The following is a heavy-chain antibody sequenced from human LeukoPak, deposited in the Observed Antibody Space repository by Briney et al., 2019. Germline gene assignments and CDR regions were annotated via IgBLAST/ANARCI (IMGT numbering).Heavy chain of an antibody. D-gene: IGHD5-24*01. Sequence: ASVKVSCTASGYTFTSYDINWVRQAPGQGLEWMGIINPSGGSTSYAQKFQGRVTMTRDTSTSTVYMELSSLRSEDTAVYYCARGDGPGGYFDYWGQGTLVTVSS. CDR1: GYTFTSYD. CDR3: ARGDGPGGYFDY. CDR2: INPSGGST. J-gene: IGHJ4*02. V-gene: IGHV1-46*01.